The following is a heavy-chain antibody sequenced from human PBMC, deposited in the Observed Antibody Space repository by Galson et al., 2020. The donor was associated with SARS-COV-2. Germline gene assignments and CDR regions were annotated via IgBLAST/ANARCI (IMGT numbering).Heavy chain of an antibody. Sequence: GGSLRLSCAASGFTFSSYSMNWVRQAPGKGLEWVSSISSSSSYIYYADSVKGRFTISRDNAKNSLYLQMNSLRAEDTAVYYCARELKGYSYGYFDYWGQGTLVTFSS. J-gene: IGHJ4*02. D-gene: IGHD5-18*01. CDR3: ARELKGYSYGYFDY. V-gene: IGHV3-21*01. CDR2: ISSSSSYI. CDR1: GFTFSSYS.